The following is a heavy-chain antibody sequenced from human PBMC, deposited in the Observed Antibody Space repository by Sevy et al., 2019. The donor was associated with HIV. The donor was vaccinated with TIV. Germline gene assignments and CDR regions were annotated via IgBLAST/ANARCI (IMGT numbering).Heavy chain of an antibody. V-gene: IGHV5-51*01. CDR1: AYTFTTHW. Sequence: SLKISCNGSAYTFTTHWIGWVRQMPGKGLEWMGIMSPGDSDPRYSPSFQGQVTMSVDKSVSTAYLQWHSLETSDTAIYYCARLDSYSIGWSPRYYFDYWGQGTLVTVSS. CDR3: ARLDSYSIGWSPRYYFDY. D-gene: IGHD6-19*01. J-gene: IGHJ4*02. CDR2: MSPGDSDP.